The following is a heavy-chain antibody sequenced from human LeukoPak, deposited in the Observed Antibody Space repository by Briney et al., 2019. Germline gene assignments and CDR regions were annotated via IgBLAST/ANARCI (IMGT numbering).Heavy chain of an antibody. D-gene: IGHD1/OR15-1a*01. CDR2: IYTSGST. CDR3: AREAGTHGRYFDY. Sequence: SETLSLTCTVSGGSISSYYWSWIRQPPGKGLEWIGYIYTSGSTNYNPSLKSRVTISVDTSKNQFSLKLSSVTAADTAVYYCAREAGTHGRYFDYWGQGTLVTVSS. V-gene: IGHV4-4*09. CDR1: GGSISSYY. J-gene: IGHJ4*02.